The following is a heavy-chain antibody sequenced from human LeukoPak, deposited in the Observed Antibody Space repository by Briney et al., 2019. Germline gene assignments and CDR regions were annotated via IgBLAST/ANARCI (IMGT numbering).Heavy chain of an antibody. CDR2: INPNSGGT. Sequence: EASVKVSCKASGYTFTGYYMHWVRQAPGQGLEWMGWINPNSGGTSYAQKFQGRVTMTRDTSISTAYMELSRLRSDDTAVYYCARVAVAGIYPIDYWGQGTLVTVSS. J-gene: IGHJ4*02. V-gene: IGHV1-2*02. D-gene: IGHD6-19*01. CDR3: ARVAVAGIYPIDY. CDR1: GYTFTGYY.